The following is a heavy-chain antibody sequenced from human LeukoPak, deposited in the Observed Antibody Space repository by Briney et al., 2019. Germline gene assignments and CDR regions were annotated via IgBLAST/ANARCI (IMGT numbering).Heavy chain of an antibody. V-gene: IGHV1-2*02. D-gene: IGHD6-19*01. Sequence: ASVKVSCKASGYTFTGYYMHWVRQVPGQGLEILGWFHPNSGVTNYAQNFQGRVTMTSDTSISTAYMELSSLTTDDTAVYYGARXPTGVAGTVDSWGQGTLVTVSS. CDR3: ARXPTGVAGTVDS. CDR1: GYTFTGYY. CDR2: FHPNSGVT. J-gene: IGHJ4*02.